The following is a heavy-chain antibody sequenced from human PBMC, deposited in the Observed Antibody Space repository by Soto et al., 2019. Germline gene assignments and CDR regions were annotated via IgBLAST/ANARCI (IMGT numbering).Heavy chain of an antibody. Sequence: LSLTCTVSGXSISSSSYYWGWIRQPPGKGLEWIGSIYYSGSTYYNPSLKSRVTISVDTSKNQFSLKLSSVTAADTAVYYCARHMYPYYDFWSGNNWFDPWGQGTLVTVSS. V-gene: IGHV4-39*01. J-gene: IGHJ5*02. CDR1: GXSISSSSYY. CDR3: ARHMYPYYDFWSGNNWFDP. CDR2: IYYSGST. D-gene: IGHD3-3*01.